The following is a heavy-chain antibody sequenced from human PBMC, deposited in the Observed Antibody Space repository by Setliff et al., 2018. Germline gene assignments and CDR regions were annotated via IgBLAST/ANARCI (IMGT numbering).Heavy chain of an antibody. D-gene: IGHD1-26*01. CDR3: VREYSGGGLT. Sequence: ASVKVSCKASGYTFTSYGFSWVRQAPGQGLEWMGRISVYNGNTNYGQKYQGRVAMTTDTSTNTVYMELRSLRSGDTAVYFCVREYSGGGLTWGQGTMVTVSS. J-gene: IGHJ3*01. CDR2: ISVYNGNT. CDR1: GYTFTSYG. V-gene: IGHV1-18*01.